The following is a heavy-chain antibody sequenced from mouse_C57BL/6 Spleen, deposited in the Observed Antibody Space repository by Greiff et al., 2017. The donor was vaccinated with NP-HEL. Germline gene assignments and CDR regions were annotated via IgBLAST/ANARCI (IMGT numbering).Heavy chain of an antibody. Sequence: VQLQQSGPELVKPGASVKISCKASGYAFSSSWMNWVKQRPGKGLEWIGRIYPGDGDTNYNGKFKGKATLTADKSSSTAYMQLSSLTSEDSAVYFCARSYDYEVTWFAYWGQGTLVTVSA. CDR1: GYAFSSSW. J-gene: IGHJ3*01. V-gene: IGHV1-82*01. CDR2: IYPGDGDT. CDR3: ARSYDYEVTWFAY. D-gene: IGHD2-4*01.